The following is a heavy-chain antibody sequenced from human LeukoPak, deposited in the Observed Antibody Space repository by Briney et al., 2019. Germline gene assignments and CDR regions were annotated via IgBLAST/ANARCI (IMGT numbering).Heavy chain of an antibody. Sequence: SQTLSLTCTVSGGSISSGGYYWSWIRQHPGKGLEWIGYIYYSGSTYYNPSPKSRVTISVDTSKNQFSLKLSSVTAADTAVYYCARGYYYGSGSYFGWFDPWGLGTLVTVSS. D-gene: IGHD3-10*01. V-gene: IGHV4-31*03. CDR2: IYYSGST. J-gene: IGHJ5*02. CDR3: ARGYYYGSGSYFGWFDP. CDR1: GGSISSGGYY.